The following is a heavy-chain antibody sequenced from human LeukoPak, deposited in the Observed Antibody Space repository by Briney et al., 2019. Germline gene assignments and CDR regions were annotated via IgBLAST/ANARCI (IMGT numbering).Heavy chain of an antibody. CDR3: ARGTTIFGPPGYYYYMDV. CDR1: GGSISSYY. D-gene: IGHD3-3*01. Sequence: PSETLSLTCTVSGGSISSYYWSWIRQPAGKGLEWIGRIYTSGSTNYNPSLKSRVTMSVDTSKNQFSLKLSSVTAADTAVYYCARGTTIFGPPGYYYYMDVWGKGTTVTVSS. V-gene: IGHV4-4*07. CDR2: IYTSGST. J-gene: IGHJ6*03.